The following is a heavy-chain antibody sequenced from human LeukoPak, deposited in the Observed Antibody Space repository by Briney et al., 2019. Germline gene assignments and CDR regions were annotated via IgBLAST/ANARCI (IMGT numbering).Heavy chain of an antibody. CDR1: GFTFSTNA. CDR2: ISGSGGTT. CDR3: AKRYRSSWSAYYYFDY. Sequence: PGGSLRLSCAASGFTFSTNAMSWVRQAPGKGLEWVSTISGSGGTTYYAASVKGRFTISRDNSKSTLYLQMNSLRAEDTAVYYCAKRYRSSWSAYYYFDYWGQGTLVTVSS. J-gene: IGHJ4*02. D-gene: IGHD6-13*01. V-gene: IGHV3-23*01.